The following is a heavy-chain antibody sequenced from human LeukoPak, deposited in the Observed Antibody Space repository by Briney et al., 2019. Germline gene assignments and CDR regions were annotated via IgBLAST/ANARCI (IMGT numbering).Heavy chain of an antibody. D-gene: IGHD4-17*01. CDR2: FDPEDGET. CDR3: ATFSDYGDYHFAY. V-gene: IGHV1-24*01. Sequence: ASVKVSCKVSGYTLTELSMHWVRQAPGKGLEWMGGFDPEDGETIYAQKFQGRVTMTEDTSTDTAYMEQSSLRSEDTAVYYCATFSDYGDYHFAYWGQGTLVTVSS. J-gene: IGHJ4*02. CDR1: GYTLTELS.